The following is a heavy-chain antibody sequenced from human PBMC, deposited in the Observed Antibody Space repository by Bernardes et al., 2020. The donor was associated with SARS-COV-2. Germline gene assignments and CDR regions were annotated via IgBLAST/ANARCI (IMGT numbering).Heavy chain of an antibody. CDR3: AIECASNVFDM. CDR1: GLTIGDYY. D-gene: IGHD3-3*01. J-gene: IGHJ3*02. V-gene: IGHV3-11*06. Sequence: GGCWSLCCAVSGLTIGDYYISWIRQAPGMGLEWVSYITTSGYTNSADSLRGRFTISRDKAKNSLHLQMNSLRVDDTAVYYCAIECASNVFDMWGQGTMVTVSS. CDR2: ITTSGYT.